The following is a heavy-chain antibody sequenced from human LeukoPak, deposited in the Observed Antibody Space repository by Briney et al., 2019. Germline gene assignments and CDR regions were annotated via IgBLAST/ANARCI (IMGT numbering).Heavy chain of an antibody. CDR3: ARVGYYVSGGYLGLPPVW. CDR2: ISSSSSTI. CDR1: GFSFNTYA. D-gene: IGHD3-22*01. V-gene: IGHV3-48*04. J-gene: IGHJ4*02. Sequence: GGSLRLSCAASGFSFNTYAMTWVRQAPGKGLEWVPYISSSSSTIYYADSVKGRFTISRDNAKNSLYLQMNSLRAEDTAVYFCARVGYYVSGGYLGLPPVWWGQGALVTVSS.